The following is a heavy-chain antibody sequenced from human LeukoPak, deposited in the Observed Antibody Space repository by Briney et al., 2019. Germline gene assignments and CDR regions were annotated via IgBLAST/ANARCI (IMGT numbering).Heavy chain of an antibody. J-gene: IGHJ6*03. V-gene: IGHV4-61*01. D-gene: IGHD3-9*01. CDR3: ARGALRYFDWLKKDYYYMDV. CDR2: IYYSGST. CDR1: GGSISSGSYY. Sequence: SQTLSLTCTVSGGSISSGSYYWSWIRQPPGKGLEWIGYIYYSGSTNYNPSLKSRVTLSMDTSKNQFSLRLSSVTAADTAVYYCARGALRYFDWLKKDYYYMDVWGKGTTVTISS.